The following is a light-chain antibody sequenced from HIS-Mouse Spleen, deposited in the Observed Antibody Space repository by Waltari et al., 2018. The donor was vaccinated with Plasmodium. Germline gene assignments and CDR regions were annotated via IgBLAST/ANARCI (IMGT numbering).Light chain of an antibody. CDR2: DVS. Sequence: QSALTQPRSVSGSPGQSVTISCTGTSSDVGGYNYVSWYQQHPGKAPKLMIYDVSKRPSVVPHRFSGSKSGNTASLTISGLQAEDEADYYCCSYAGSYTYVFGTGTKVTVL. J-gene: IGLJ1*01. CDR1: SSDVGGYNY. V-gene: IGLV2-11*01. CDR3: CSYAGSYTYV.